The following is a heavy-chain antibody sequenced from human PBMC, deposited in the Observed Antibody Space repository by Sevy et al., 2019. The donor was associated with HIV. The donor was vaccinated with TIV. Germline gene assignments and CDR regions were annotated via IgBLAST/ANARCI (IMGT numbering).Heavy chain of an antibody. CDR3: ARAAGWFDA. J-gene: IGHJ5*02. CDR1: GFTFKDYN. V-gene: IGHV3-11*01. Sequence: GGSLRLSCAASGFTFKDYNLSWIRQAPGKGLEWVSYISTSTSTTTIYYADSVKGRFTISRDNAKNSIYLQMNSLRVDDTAVYYCARAAGWFDAWGQGTLVTVSS. CDR2: ISTSTSTTTI.